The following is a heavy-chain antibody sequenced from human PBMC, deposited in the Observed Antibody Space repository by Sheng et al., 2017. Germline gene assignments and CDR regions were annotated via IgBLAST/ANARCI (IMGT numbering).Heavy chain of an antibody. D-gene: IGHD3-16*01. CDR2: LSSSGGST. Sequence: EVQLVESGGALVQPGGSLRLSCAASGFTFSTYAMTWVRQAPGKGLEWVSGLSSSGGSTYYADSVKGRFTISRDNSKNTLYLQMNSLRAEDTAVYYCAKVLGVGGLYWGQGTLVTVSS. CDR1: GFTFSTYA. J-gene: IGHJ4*02. CDR3: AKVLGVGGLY. V-gene: IGHV3-23*04.